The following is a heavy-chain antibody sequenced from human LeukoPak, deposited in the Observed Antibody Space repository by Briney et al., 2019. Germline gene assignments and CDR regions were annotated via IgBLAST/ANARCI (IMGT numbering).Heavy chain of an antibody. CDR2: IYYSGST. CDR1: GGSISSYY. J-gene: IGHJ4*02. CDR3: AREEGISTSGALEY. V-gene: IGHV4-59*01. Sequence: SETLSLTCTVSGGSISSYYWSWIRQPPGKGLEWIGYIYYSGSTNYNPSLSTRVTMSVDTSRTQISLNLRSVTAADTAVYYCAREEGISTSGALEYWGQGILVTVSS. D-gene: IGHD2/OR15-2a*01.